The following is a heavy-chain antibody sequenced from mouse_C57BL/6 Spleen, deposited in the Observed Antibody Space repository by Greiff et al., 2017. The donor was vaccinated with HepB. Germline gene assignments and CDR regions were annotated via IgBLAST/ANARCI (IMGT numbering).Heavy chain of an antibody. D-gene: IGHD3-2*02. CDR2: INPSSGYI. V-gene: IGHV1-7*01. CDR1: GYTFTSYW. J-gene: IGHJ3*01. Sequence: QVQLQQSGAELAKPGASVKLSCKASGYTFTSYWMHWVKQRPGQGLEWIGYINPSSGYIKYNQKFKDKATLTADKSSSTAYMQLSSLTYEDSAVYYCARERSGYESWFAYWGQGTLVTVSA. CDR3: ARERSGYESWFAY.